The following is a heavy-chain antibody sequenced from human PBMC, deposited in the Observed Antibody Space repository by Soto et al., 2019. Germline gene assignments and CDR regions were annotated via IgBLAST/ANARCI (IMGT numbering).Heavy chain of an antibody. CDR1: GGSISSYY. D-gene: IGHD3-10*01. V-gene: IGHV4-59*08. CDR2: IYYSGST. Sequence: QVQLQESGPGLVKPSETLSLTGTVSGGSISSYYWSWIRQPPGKGLEWIGYIYYSGSTNYNPSLKRRVTISVDTSKNQFSLKLSSVTAADTAVYYCARRSGDYWGQGTLVTVSS. J-gene: IGHJ4*02. CDR3: ARRSGDY.